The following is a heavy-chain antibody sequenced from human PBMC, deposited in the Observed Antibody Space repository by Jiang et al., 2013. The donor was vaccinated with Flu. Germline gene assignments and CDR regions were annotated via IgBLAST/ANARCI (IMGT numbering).Heavy chain of an antibody. CDR2: IYYNGYT. V-gene: IGHV4-39*07. J-gene: IGHJ4*02. Sequence: LLKPSETLSLTCTVSSGSISSSSYYWGWIRQPPGKGLKWIGCIYYNGYTYYNPSLKSRVTISVDTSKNQFSLKLGSVTAADTAVYYCARHERTPATDSGNYFGDYWGQGTQVTVSS. CDR1: SGSISSSSYY. D-gene: IGHD3-22*01. CDR3: ARHERTPATDSGNYFGDY.